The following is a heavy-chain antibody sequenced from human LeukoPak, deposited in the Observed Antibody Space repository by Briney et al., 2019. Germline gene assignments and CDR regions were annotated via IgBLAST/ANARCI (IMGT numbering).Heavy chain of an antibody. CDR2: IYSGGST. CDR3: ARARVNQAFDY. CDR1: GFTVSSNY. V-gene: IGHV3-53*01. J-gene: IGHJ4*02. Sequence: GGSLRLSCAASGFTVSSNYMSWVRQAPGKGLEWVSVIYSGGSTYYADSVKGRFTISRDNSKNTLYLQMNSLRAEDTAVYYCARARVNQAFDYWGQGTLVTVSS.